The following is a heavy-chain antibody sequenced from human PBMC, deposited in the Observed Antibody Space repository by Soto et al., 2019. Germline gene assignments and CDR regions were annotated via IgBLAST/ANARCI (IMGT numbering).Heavy chain of an antibody. Sequence: QVQLVESGGGVVQPGRSLRLSCAASGFTFSSYGMHWVRQAPGKGLEWVAVIWYDGSNKYYADSVKGRFTISRDTSKNRLYLQMNSLRAEDTAVYYCARDREGTGNDLTFDYWGQGALVTVSS. CDR2: IWYDGSNK. V-gene: IGHV3-33*01. J-gene: IGHJ4*02. D-gene: IGHD5-12*01. CDR1: GFTFSSYG. CDR3: ARDREGTGNDLTFDY.